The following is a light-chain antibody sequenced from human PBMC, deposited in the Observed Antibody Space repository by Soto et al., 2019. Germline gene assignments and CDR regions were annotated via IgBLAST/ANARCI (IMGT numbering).Light chain of an antibody. V-gene: IGKV1-9*01. CDR3: QQLNSYPRG. J-gene: IGKJ1*01. CDR2: AAS. CDR1: QGISSY. Sequence: DIQLTQSPSFLSASVGDRVTITCRASQGISSYLAWYQQKPGKAPKLLIYAASTLQGEVPSRFSGSGSGTEFTLTMSSLQPEDLATYYCQQLNSYPRGFGQGTRWIS.